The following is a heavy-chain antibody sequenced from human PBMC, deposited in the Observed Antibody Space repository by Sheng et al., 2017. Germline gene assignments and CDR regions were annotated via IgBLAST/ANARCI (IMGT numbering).Heavy chain of an antibody. J-gene: IGHJ6*03. Sequence: EVQLVESGGGLVQPGGSLRPSCAASGFNFINYWMRWVRQAPGKGLEWVAYIKADGSEKYYVDSVKGRFTISRDNSKNSLYLQMNSLRAEDTAVYYCARDRNYYYMDVWGQGTTVTVSS. CDR3: ARDRNYYYMDV. CDR2: IKADGSEK. V-gene: IGHV3-7*01. CDR1: GFNFINYW.